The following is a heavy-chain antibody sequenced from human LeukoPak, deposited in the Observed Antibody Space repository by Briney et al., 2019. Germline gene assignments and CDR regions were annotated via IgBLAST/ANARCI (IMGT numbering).Heavy chain of an antibody. V-gene: IGHV4-59*01. CDR1: GGSISSYY. CDR2: IYYSGST. Sequence: SETLSLTRTVSGGSISSYYWSWIRQPPGKGLEWIGYIYYSGSTNYNPSLKSRVTISVDTSKNQFSLKLSSVTAADTAVYYCARARWFDYWGQGTLVTVSS. CDR3: ARARWFDY. J-gene: IGHJ5*01.